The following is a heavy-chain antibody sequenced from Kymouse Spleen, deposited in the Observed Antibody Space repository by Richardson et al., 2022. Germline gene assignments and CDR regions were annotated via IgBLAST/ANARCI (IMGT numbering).Heavy chain of an antibody. CDR2: ISSSSSTI. Sequence: EVQLVESGGGLVQPGGSLRLSCAASGFTFSSYSMNWVRQAPGKGLEWVSYISSSSSTIYYADSVKGRFTISRDNAKNSLYLQMNSLRDEDTAVYYCASQYYYGSGYYYYGMDVWGQGTTVTVSS. CDR1: GFTFSSYS. D-gene: IGHD3-10*01. J-gene: IGHJ6*02. CDR3: ASQYYYGSGYYYYGMDV. V-gene: IGHV3-48*02.